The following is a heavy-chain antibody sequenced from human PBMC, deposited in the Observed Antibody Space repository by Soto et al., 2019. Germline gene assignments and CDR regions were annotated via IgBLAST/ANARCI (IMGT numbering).Heavy chain of an antibody. J-gene: IGHJ4*02. V-gene: IGHV1-2*04. CDR1: GYTFTGYY. CDR2: INPNSGGT. D-gene: IGHD3-3*01. Sequence: ASVKVSCKASGYTFTGYYMHWVRQAPGQGLEWMGWINPNSGGTNYAQKFQGWVTMTSDTSISTAYMELSRLRSDDTAVYYCARGVLVTTIFYDALFDDWGQGTLVTVSS. CDR3: ARGVLVTTIFYDALFDD.